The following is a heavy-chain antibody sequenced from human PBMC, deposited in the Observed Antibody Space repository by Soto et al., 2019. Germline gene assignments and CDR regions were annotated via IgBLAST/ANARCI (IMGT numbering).Heavy chain of an antibody. CDR2: IYYSGST. CDR1: GGSISSYY. Sequence: SETLSLSCTVSGGSISSYYWSWIRQPPGKGLEWIGYIYYSGSTNYNPSLKSRVTISRDNSKNTLYLQMNSLRAEDTAVYYCASISSGWYYFDYWGQGTLVTVSS. CDR3: ASISSGWYYFDY. J-gene: IGHJ4*02. V-gene: IGHV4-59*01. D-gene: IGHD6-19*01.